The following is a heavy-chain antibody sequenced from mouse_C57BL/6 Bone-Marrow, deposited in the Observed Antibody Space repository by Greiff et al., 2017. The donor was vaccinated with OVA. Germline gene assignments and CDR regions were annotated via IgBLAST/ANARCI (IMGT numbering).Heavy chain of an antibody. CDR3: VKEDWAWVGY. V-gene: IGHV10-3*01. Sequence: DVHLVESGGGLVQPKASLKLSCAASGITFNTYAMHWVRQAPGKGMEWVARIRSKSSNYATYYADSVKDRFTISRDDSQSMLYLQMNNLKTEYTAMDYCVKEDWAWVGYCGQGTLVTVSA. CDR1: GITFNTYA. D-gene: IGHD4-1*01. J-gene: IGHJ3*01. CDR2: IRSKSSNYAT.